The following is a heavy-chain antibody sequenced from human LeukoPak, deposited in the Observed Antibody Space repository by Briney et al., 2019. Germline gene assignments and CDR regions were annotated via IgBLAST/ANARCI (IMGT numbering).Heavy chain of an antibody. CDR3: AAVGQTGGFDY. V-gene: IGHV1-58*02. D-gene: IGHD1-1*01. CDR1: GFTFTSSA. CDR2: IVVGSGNT. J-gene: IGHJ4*02. Sequence: GASVKVSCTAAGFTFTSSAMQWVRQARGQCLEWIGWIVVGSGNTNYAQKFQERVTITRDMSTSTAYMELSSLRSEDTAVYYCAAVGQTGGFDYWGQGNLVTVSS.